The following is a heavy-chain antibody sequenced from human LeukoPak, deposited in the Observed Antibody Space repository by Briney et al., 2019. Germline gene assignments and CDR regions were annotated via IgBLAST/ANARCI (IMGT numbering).Heavy chain of an antibody. CDR3: VRDRGYSTFDY. CDR2: MKKDGGEI. CDR1: GFPFNNYW. Sequence: GGSLRLSCAGSGFPFNNYWMAWARQAPGEGLEWVAQMKKDGGEINYVDSVKGRFSISRDNAKNSLDLQMNSLRVDDTAVYYCVRDRGYSTFDYWGQGTLVIVSS. V-gene: IGHV3-7*01. J-gene: IGHJ4*02. D-gene: IGHD4-23*01.